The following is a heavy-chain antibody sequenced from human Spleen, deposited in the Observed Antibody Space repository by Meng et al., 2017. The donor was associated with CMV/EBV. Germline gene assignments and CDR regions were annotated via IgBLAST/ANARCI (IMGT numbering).Heavy chain of an antibody. Sequence: GESLKISCEVSGFTFSGYWMSWVRQAPGKGLEWVANIRHDSGERHYVDSVKGRFTISADNAKNSLYLQMNSLRVEDTAIYYCARDRSWNDGLDYWGQGTPVTVSS. J-gene: IGHJ4*02. V-gene: IGHV3-7*01. CDR1: GFTFSGYW. CDR3: ARDRSWNDGLDY. CDR2: IRHDSGER. D-gene: IGHD1-1*01.